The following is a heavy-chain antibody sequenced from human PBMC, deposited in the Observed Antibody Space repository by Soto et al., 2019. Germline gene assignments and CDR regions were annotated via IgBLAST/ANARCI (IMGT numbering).Heavy chain of an antibody. CDR3: ARTYYYDSSGFSNWFDP. CDR1: GGSINSSSYF. D-gene: IGHD3-22*01. J-gene: IGHJ5*02. V-gene: IGHV4-39*07. Sequence: SETLSLTCSVSGGSINSSSYFWGWVRQPPGKGLEWIGYIYHSGSTYYNPSLKSRVTISVDRSKNRFSLKLSSVTAADTAVYYCARTYYYDSSGFSNWFDPWGQGTLVTVSS. CDR2: IYHSGST.